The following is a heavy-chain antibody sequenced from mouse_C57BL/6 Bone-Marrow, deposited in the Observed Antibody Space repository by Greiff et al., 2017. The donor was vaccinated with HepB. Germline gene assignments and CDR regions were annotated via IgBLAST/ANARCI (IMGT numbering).Heavy chain of an antibody. CDR1: GFTFSNYW. D-gene: IGHD1-2*01. J-gene: IGHJ3*01. CDR3: TGYDGAWFAY. Sequence: EVQLVESGGGLVQPGGSMKLSCVASGFTFSNYWMNWVRQSPEKGLEWVAQIRLKSDNYATHYAESVKGRFTISRDDSKSSVYLQMNNLRAEDTGIYYCTGYDGAWFAYWGQGTLVTVSA. V-gene: IGHV6-3*01. CDR2: IRLKSDNYAT.